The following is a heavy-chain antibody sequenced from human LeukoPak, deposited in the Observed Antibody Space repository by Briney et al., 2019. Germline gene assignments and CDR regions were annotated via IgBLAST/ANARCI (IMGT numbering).Heavy chain of an antibody. CDR1: GGSISSYY. CDR2: IYYSGST. CDR3: ARRTGYYDGFDY. D-gene: IGHD3/OR15-3a*01. V-gene: IGHV4-59*01. Sequence: SETLSLTCTVSGGSISSYYWSWIRQPPGKGVEWIGYIYYSGSTNYNPSLKSRVTISVDTSKNQFSLKLSSVTAADTAVYYCARRTGYYDGFDYWGQGTLVTVSS. J-gene: IGHJ4*02.